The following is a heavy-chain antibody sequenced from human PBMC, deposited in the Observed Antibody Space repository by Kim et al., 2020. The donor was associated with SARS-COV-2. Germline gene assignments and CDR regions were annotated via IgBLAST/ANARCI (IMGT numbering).Heavy chain of an antibody. CDR3: ARVFARAFDI. Sequence: STYYADSGKSRFTISRDNSKNTLYLQMNSLRAEDTAVYYCARVFARAFDIWGQGTMVTVSS. CDR2: ST. J-gene: IGHJ3*02. V-gene: IGHV3-53*01.